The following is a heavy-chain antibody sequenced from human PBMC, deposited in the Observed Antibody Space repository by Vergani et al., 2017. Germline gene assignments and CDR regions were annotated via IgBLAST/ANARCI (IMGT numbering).Heavy chain of an antibody. Sequence: QVQLQESGPGLVKPSQTLSLTCTVSGGSISSGSYYWSWIRQPAGKGLEWIGRIYTSGSTNYNPSLKSRVTISVDTSKNQFSLKLSSVTAADTAVYYCARDSIFGVDYWGQGTLVTVSS. J-gene: IGHJ4*02. CDR1: GGSISSGSYY. CDR2: IYTSGST. D-gene: IGHD3-3*01. CDR3: ARDSIFGVDY. V-gene: IGHV4-61*02.